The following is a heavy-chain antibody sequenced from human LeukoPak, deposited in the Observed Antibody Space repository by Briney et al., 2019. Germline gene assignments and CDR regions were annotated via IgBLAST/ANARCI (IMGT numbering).Heavy chain of an antibody. CDR2: INHSGST. J-gene: IGHJ6*03. D-gene: IGHD2-15*01. V-gene: IGHV4-34*01. Sequence: SETLSLTCAVYGGSFSGYYWSWIRQPPGKGLEWIGEINHSGSTNYNPSLKSRVTISVDTSKNQFSLKLSSVTAADTAVYYCARGCSGGSCYPSSRYYYYYYMDVWGKGTTVTVSS. CDR1: GGSFSGYY. CDR3: ARGCSGGSCYPSSRYYYYYYMDV.